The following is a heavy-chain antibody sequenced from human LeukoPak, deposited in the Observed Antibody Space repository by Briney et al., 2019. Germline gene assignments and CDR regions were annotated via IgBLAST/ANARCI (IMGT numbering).Heavy chain of an antibody. Sequence: GGSLRLSCAASGFTFSSYSMNWVRQAPGKGLEWVALISSDGSKIYYADSVKGRFTISRDNSRNTLYLQMNSLRAEDSAVYYCARGLHRRCSGGICYQPFDYWGQGTLVTVSS. CDR1: GFTFSSYS. CDR3: ARGLHRRCSGGICYQPFDY. J-gene: IGHJ4*02. V-gene: IGHV3-30*03. CDR2: ISSDGSKI. D-gene: IGHD2-15*01.